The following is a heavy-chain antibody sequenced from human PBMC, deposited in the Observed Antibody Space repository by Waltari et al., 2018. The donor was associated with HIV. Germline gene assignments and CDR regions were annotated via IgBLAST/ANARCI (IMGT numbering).Heavy chain of an antibody. CDR2: IEYSGST. CDR1: GGSISSYY. D-gene: IGHD6-19*01. CDR3: ARVCGSGCLQAFDI. V-gene: IGHV4-59*01. Sequence: QVQLQESGPGLVKPSETLSLTCTVSGGSISSYYWSWIRQPPGKGLEWIGYIEYSGSTNYNPSLKSRVTISVDTSKNQFSLKLSSVTAADTAVYYCARVCGSGCLQAFDIWGQGTMVTVSS. J-gene: IGHJ3*02.